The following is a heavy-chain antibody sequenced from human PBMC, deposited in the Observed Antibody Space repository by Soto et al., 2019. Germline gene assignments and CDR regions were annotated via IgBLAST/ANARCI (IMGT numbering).Heavy chain of an antibody. V-gene: IGHV3-11*01. CDR2: ISSSGSTI. Sequence: GGSLRLSCAASGFTFSDYYMSWIRQAPGKGLEWVSYISSSGSTIYYADSVKGRFTISRDNAKNSLYLQMNSLRAEDTAVYYCARDPMTTVTTDYYYYMDVWGKGTTVTVSS. CDR3: ARDPMTTVTTDYYYYMDV. J-gene: IGHJ6*03. CDR1: GFTFSDYY. D-gene: IGHD4-4*01.